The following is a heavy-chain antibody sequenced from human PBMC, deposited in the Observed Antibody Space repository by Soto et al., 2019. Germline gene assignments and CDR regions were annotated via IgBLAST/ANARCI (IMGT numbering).Heavy chain of an antibody. CDR2: IKSKTDGGTT. Sequence: PGGSLRLACAGSGFTFSSPWMSWVRQAPGRGLEWVGRIKSKTDGGTTDYAAPVNGRFTISRDDSKNTLYLQMDSLKTEDTGIYYCATYSHPGLFDYWGQGTLVTVSS. CDR1: GFTFSSPW. D-gene: IGHD1-26*01. J-gene: IGHJ4*02. V-gene: IGHV3-15*01. CDR3: ATYSHPGLFDY.